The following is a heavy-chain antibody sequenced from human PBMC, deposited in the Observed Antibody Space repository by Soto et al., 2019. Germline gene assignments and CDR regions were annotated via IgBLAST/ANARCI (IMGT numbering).Heavy chain of an antibody. CDR3: AGGGDWFAP. Sequence: QVHLQQWGAGLLRPSETLSLTCAVYGGSLSSYYWNWIRQSPGKGLEWIAEVHHSGSTNYNPSLKGRITLSMDTSKSHFSRNLSSVTAAGPAVYSWAGGGDWFAPWGQGALVTVSS. CDR2: VHHSGST. J-gene: IGHJ5*02. V-gene: IGHV4-34*02. CDR1: GGSLSSYY. D-gene: IGHD3-16*01.